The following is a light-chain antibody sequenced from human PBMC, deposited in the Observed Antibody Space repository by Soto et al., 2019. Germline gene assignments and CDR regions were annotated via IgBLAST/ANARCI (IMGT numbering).Light chain of an antibody. V-gene: IGKV1-5*03. CDR2: KAS. Sequence: DIQMTQSPSTLSGSVGDRVTITCRASQTISSWLAWYQQKPGKAPKLLIYKASTLKSGVPSRFSGSGSGTEFTLTISRLEPEDFEISYCQQYDSLVYTFGQGTKVDIK. CDR1: QTISSW. CDR3: QQYDSLVYT. J-gene: IGKJ2*01.